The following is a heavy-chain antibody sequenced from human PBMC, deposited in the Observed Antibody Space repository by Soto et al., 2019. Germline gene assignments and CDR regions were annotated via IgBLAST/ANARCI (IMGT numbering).Heavy chain of an antibody. V-gene: IGHV4-59*01. CDR3: ARSPRDYGGNSWYFDL. CDR2: IYYSGST. D-gene: IGHD4-17*01. J-gene: IGHJ2*01. CDR1: GGSISSYY. Sequence: SETLSLTCTVSGGSISSYYWSWIRQPPGKGLEWIGYIYYSGSTNYNPSLKSRVTISVDTSKNQFSLKLSSVTAADTAVYYCARSPRDYGGNSWYFDLWGRGTLVTVSS.